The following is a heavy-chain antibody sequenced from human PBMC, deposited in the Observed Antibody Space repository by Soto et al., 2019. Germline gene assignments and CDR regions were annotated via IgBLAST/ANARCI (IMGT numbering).Heavy chain of an antibody. D-gene: IGHD3-22*01. V-gene: IGHV2-5*02. J-gene: IGHJ2*01. CDR1: GFSLSTNRVA. CDR3: ARTPYDSADYKRVAWYFEV. Sequence: SGPTLVNPTQTLTLTCSFSGFSLSTNRVAVAWIRQPPGKALEFLALKYWDDDRRYSPSLKTRLSITKDTSKNQVVLKMTNMDPADTATYFCARTPYDSADYKRVAWYFEVSGPGTLVTVSS. CDR2: KYWDDDR.